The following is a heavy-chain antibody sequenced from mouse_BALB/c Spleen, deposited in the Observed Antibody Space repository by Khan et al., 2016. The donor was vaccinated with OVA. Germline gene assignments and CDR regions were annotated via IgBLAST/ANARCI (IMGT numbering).Heavy chain of an antibody. CDR2: IWGDGST. Sequence: QMQLEESGPGLVAPSQSLSITCTVSGFSLTGYGVNWVRQPPGKGLEWLGLIWGDGSTDYNLVLKSRLSISKDNSKSQAFLKMNSLQTDDTARYYCARVTTVVDAMDYWGQGTSVTVSS. J-gene: IGHJ4*01. D-gene: IGHD1-1*01. CDR3: ARVTTVVDAMDY. CDR1: GFSLTGYG. V-gene: IGHV2-6-7*01.